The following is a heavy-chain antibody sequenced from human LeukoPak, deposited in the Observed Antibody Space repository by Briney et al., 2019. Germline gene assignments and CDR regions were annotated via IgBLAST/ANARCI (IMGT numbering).Heavy chain of an antibody. J-gene: IGHJ4*02. CDR3: ARYVTALDY. V-gene: IGHV3-23*01. D-gene: IGHD2-21*02. CDR2: ISGGGGSA. Sequence: GGSLRLSCAASGFTFSSYAMSWVRQAPGKGQEWVSAISGGGGSAYYADYVKGRFTISRDNSKNTLYLQMNSLRAEDTALYYCARYVTALDYWGQGTLVTVSS. CDR1: GFTFSSYA.